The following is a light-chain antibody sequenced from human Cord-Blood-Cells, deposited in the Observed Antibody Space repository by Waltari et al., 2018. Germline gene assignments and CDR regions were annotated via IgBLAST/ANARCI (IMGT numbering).Light chain of an antibody. V-gene: IGLV3-21*04. CDR3: QVWDSSSDHVV. CDR2: YDS. J-gene: IGLJ2*01. Sequence: SYVLTQPPSVSVAQGKTAKITCGGNNMGNKRVHGYQQKPGQAPVLVIYYDSDRPSGIPERFSGSNSGNTATLTISRVEAGDEADYYCQVWDSSSDHVVFGGGTKLTVL. CDR1: NMGNKR.